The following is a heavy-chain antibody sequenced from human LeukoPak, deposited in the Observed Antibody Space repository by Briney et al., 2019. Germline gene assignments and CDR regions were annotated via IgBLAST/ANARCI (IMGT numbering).Heavy chain of an antibody. D-gene: IGHD3-3*01. J-gene: IGHJ4*02. V-gene: IGHV4-61*02. CDR2: IYTSGST. CDR1: GGSISSGNYF. Sequence: PSEILSLTCTVSGGSISSGNYFWSWIRQPAGKGLEWIGRIYTSGSTNYNPSLKSRVTISVDTSKNQFSLKLSSVTAADTAVYYCARSPLEYDFWSGRHYYFDYWGQGTLVTVSS. CDR3: ARSPLEYDFWSGRHYYFDY.